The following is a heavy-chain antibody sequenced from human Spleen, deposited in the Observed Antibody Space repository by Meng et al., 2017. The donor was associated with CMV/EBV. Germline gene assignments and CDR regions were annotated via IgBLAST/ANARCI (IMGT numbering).Heavy chain of an antibody. Sequence: ASVKVSCKASGYNFTGYYMHWVRQAPGQGLEWMGWINPNSGGTTYAQKFQGRVTMTGDTSITTAYMEVSRLRSDDMAVYYCARGAGTTAFDVWGQGTMVTVSS. CDR2: INPNSGGT. CDR3: ARGAGTTAFDV. CDR1: GYNFTGYY. J-gene: IGHJ3*01. V-gene: IGHV1-2*02. D-gene: IGHD1-7*01.